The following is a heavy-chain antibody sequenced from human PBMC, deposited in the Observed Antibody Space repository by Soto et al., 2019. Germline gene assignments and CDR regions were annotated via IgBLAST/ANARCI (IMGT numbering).Heavy chain of an antibody. CDR3: ARVGVDDYLTYFDS. CDR1: GFTFSDYG. D-gene: IGHD4-17*01. V-gene: IGHV3-33*01. J-gene: IGHJ4*02. Sequence: QVQLVESGGGVVQPGRSLRLSCAVSGFTFSDYGMFWVRQAPGKGLEWVAMIWFDGSTKHYADSVKGRFTISRDNSKNTLYLQMNSLRAEDTAVYYCARVGVDDYLTYFDSWGQGTQVTVSS. CDR2: IWFDGSTK.